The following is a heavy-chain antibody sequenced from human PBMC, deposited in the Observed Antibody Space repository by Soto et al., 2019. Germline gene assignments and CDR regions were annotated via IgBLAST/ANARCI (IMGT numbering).Heavy chain of an antibody. CDR1: GGSFSSYY. J-gene: IGHJ4*02. D-gene: IGHD3-16*01. CDR2: IFSSGST. Sequence: SETLSLTCTVSGGSFSSYYWSWIRQTPGKGLEWIGNIFSSGSTKYSPSLKSRVTISIDTFKNQFSLKLSSVTAADTAVYYCTRGPGGNFDHWGQGTLVTVSS. CDR3: TRGPGGNFDH. V-gene: IGHV4-4*09.